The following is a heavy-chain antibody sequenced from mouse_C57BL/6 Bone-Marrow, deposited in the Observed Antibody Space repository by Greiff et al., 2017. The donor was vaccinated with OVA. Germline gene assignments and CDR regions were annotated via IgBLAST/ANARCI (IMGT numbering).Heavy chain of an antibody. D-gene: IGHD1-1*02. CDR1: GFNIKDDY. V-gene: IGHV14-4*01. J-gene: IGHJ4*01. Sequence: EVQVVESGAELVRPGASVKLSCTASGFNIKDDYMHWVKQRPEQGLEWIGWIDPENGDTEYASKFQGKATITADTSSNTAYLQLSSLTSEDTAVYYCTSSYGYAMDYWGQGTSVTVSS. CDR2: IDPENGDT. CDR3: TSSYGYAMDY.